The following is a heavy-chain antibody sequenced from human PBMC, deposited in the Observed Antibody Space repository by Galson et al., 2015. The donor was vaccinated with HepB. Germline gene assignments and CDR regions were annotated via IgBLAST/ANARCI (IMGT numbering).Heavy chain of an antibody. D-gene: IGHD3-16*02. Sequence: SVKVSCKASGYTFTSYAMHWVRQAPGQRLEWMGWINTGNGNTKYSQKFQGRVTITRDTSASTAYMELSSLRSEDTAVYYCARAEPTERFMITFGGVIVYWGQGTLVTVSS. J-gene: IGHJ4*02. CDR3: ARAEPTERFMITFGGVIVY. V-gene: IGHV1-3*04. CDR1: GYTFTSYA. CDR2: INTGNGNT.